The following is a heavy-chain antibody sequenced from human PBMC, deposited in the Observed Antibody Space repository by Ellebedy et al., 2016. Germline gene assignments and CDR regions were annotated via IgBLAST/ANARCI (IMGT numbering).Heavy chain of an antibody. J-gene: IGHJ2*01. D-gene: IGHD2-2*01. CDR3: ARRPCSSTSCYYDWYFDL. V-gene: IGHV4-30-2*03. CDR1: GGSIGSGGFT. CDR2: IYHSGST. Sequence: LRLXXAVSGGSIGSGGFTWSWLRQPPGKGLEWIGYIYHSGSTYYNPSLKNLVTISVDTSKNQFSLKLSPVTAADTAVYYCARRPCSSTSCYYDWYFDLWGRGTLVTVSS.